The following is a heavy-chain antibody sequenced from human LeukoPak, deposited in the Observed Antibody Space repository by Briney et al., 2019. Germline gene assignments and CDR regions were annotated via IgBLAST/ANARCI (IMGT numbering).Heavy chain of an antibody. J-gene: IGHJ5*02. CDR3: ARILITTSPTNWFDP. CDR2: IYYSGYT. CDR1: GGSISSYY. D-gene: IGHD4-17*01. V-gene: IGHV4-59*01. Sequence: SETLSLTCTVSGGSISSYYWSWIRQPPGKGLKWIGNIYYSGYTTYSPSLRSRVTISVDTSKNQFSLKLSSVTAADTAVYYCARILITTSPTNWFDPWGQGTLVTVSS.